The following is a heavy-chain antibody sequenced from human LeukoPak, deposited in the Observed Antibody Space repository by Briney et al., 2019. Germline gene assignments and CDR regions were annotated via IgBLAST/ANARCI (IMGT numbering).Heavy chain of an antibody. V-gene: IGHV3-64*01. CDR1: GFTFSSYA. J-gene: IGHJ4*02. Sequence: PGGSLRLSCAASGFTFSSYAMHWVRQAPGKGLEYVSAISSNGGSTYYANSVKGRFTISRDNSKNTLYLQMGSLRAEDMAVYYCARVPNVRTNSAWFDYWGQGTLVTVSS. CDR2: ISSNGGST. CDR3: ARVPNVRTNSAWFDY. D-gene: IGHD4-23*01.